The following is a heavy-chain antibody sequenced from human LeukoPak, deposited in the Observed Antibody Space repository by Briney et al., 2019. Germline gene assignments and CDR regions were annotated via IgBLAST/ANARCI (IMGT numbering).Heavy chain of an antibody. Sequence: PSETLSLTCNVSGASIRSGRNYWGWIRQSPGEGLEWIGSIYYSGSSSYNPSLQSRVSISVDTSKNHISLKVFSLTAADTALYYCARHVSGSAMMHYFDYWGQGNLVTVSS. CDR1: GASIRSGRNY. D-gene: IGHD5-18*01. CDR3: ARHVSGSAMMHYFDY. J-gene: IGHJ4*02. CDR2: IYYSGSS. V-gene: IGHV4-39*01.